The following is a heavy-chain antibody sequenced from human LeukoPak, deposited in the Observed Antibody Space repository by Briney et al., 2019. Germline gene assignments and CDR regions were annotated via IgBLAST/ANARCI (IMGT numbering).Heavy chain of an antibody. CDR3: ARGPPLSPDYDISTGYYNFDY. D-gene: IGHD3-9*01. J-gene: IGHJ4*02. CDR1: GGSFSSYY. V-gene: IGHV4-34*01. CDR2: INYSGST. Sequence: SETLSLTCAVYGGSFSSYYWSWIRQPPGKGLEWIGEINYSGSTKYNPSLESRVTILVDTSRNHFSLMLTSLTAADTAVYYCARGPPLSPDYDISTGYYNFDYWGQGTLVTVSS.